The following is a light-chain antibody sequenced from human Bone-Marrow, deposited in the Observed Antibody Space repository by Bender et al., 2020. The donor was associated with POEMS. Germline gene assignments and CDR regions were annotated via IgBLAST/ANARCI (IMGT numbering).Light chain of an antibody. CDR3: CSYAGSDTWV. CDR1: SDDIGTYNF. J-gene: IGLJ3*02. Sequence: SALTQPASVSGSPGQSITISCAGTSDDIGTYNFVSWYQQYPGKAPKLIIYNVNSRTSGISNRLSGSKSGNAAALTISGLLAEDEADYYCCSYAGSDTWVFGGGTKLTVL. CDR2: NVN. V-gene: IGLV2-23*02.